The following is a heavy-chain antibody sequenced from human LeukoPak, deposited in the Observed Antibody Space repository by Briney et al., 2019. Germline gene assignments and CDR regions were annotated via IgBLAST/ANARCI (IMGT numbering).Heavy chain of an antibody. CDR1: GYTFTSYD. D-gene: IGHD3-3*01. Sequence: ASVKVSCKASGYTFTSYDINWVRQATGQGLEWMGWMSPNSGNTGYAQKFQGRVTMTRNTSISTAYMELSSLRSEDTAVYYCARGGSSGYYPNWFDPWGQGTLVTVSS. CDR2: MSPNSGNT. CDR3: ARGGSSGYYPNWFDP. J-gene: IGHJ5*02. V-gene: IGHV1-8*01.